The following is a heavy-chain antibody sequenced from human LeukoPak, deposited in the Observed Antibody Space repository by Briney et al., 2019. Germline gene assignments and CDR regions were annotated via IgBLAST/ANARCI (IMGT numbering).Heavy chain of an antibody. V-gene: IGHV1-8*01. Sequence: ASVKVSCKASGYTFTSYDINWVRQATGQGLEWMGWMNPNSGNTGYAQKFQGRVTMTRNTSICTAYMELSSLRSEDTAVYYCARGFYCSGGSCYPDLYYYGMDVWGQGTTVTVSS. J-gene: IGHJ6*02. D-gene: IGHD2-15*01. CDR1: GYTFTSYD. CDR2: MNPNSGNT. CDR3: ARGFYCSGGSCYPDLYYYGMDV.